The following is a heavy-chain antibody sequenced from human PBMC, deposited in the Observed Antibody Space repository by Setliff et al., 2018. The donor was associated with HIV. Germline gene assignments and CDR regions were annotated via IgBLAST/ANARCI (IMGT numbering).Heavy chain of an antibody. D-gene: IGHD3-10*01. J-gene: IGHJ3*02. Sequence: GSLRLSCAASGFTFTNAWMSWVRQAPGKGLEWVGRIKRKTDDGTTDHAAPVKGRFIISRDDSKNTLYLQMNSRKTEDTAVYYCTTTLSTRGRDAFDIWGRGTKVTVSS. CDR1: GFTFTNAW. V-gene: IGHV3-15*01. CDR3: TTTLSTRGRDAFDI. CDR2: IKRKTDDGTT.